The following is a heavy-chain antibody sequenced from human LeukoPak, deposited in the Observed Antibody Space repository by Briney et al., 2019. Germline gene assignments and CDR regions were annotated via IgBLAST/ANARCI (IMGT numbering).Heavy chain of an antibody. Sequence: SETLSLTCTVSGGSISSSSYYWGWIRQPPGKGLEWIGSIYYSGSTYYNPSLKSQVTISVDTSKNQFSLKLSSVTAADTAVYYCTSLYSSGWSGYYYYMDVGGKGTTVTVSS. D-gene: IGHD6-19*01. CDR1: GGSISSSSYY. J-gene: IGHJ6*03. CDR3: TSLYSSGWSGYYYYMDV. V-gene: IGHV4-39*01. CDR2: IYYSGST.